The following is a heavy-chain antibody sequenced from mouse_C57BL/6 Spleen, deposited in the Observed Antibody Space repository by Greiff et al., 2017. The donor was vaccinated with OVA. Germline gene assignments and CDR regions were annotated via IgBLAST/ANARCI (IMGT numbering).Heavy chain of an antibody. V-gene: IGHV3-6*01. CDR3: ARENSLWGSFDY. CDR2: ISYEGSN. CDR1: GYSITSGYY. Sequence: EVKLQESGPGLVKPSQSLSLTCSVTGYSITSGYYWNWIRQFPGNKLEWMGYISYEGSNNYNPSLKNRISITRDTSKNQFFLKLNSVTTEDTATYYCARENSLWGSFDYWGQGTTLTVSS. J-gene: IGHJ2*01. D-gene: IGHD6-1*01.